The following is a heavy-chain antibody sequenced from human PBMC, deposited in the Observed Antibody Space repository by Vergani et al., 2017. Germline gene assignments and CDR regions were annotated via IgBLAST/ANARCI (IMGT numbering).Heavy chain of an antibody. V-gene: IGHV4-4*02. CDR2: IYHSGTT. J-gene: IGHJ4*02. D-gene: IGHD6-13*01. Sequence: QVQLQESGPGLVKHSGTLSLTCAVSGGSISSSNWWSWVRQPPGKGLEWIGEIYHSGTTNYNPSLKSRVTISVDKSNNQFSLNLSAVTAADTAVYYCARDIAAAGNFDYWGQGTLVTVSS. CDR3: ARDIAAAGNFDY. CDR1: GGSISSSNW.